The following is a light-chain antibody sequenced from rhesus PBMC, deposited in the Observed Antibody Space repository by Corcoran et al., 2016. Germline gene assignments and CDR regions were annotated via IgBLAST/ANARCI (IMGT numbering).Light chain of an antibody. CDR3: LQSSDFWT. J-gene: IGKJ1*01. CDR1: QSAGNY. V-gene: IGKV3-24*04. CDR2: SSY. Sequence: TVVTQSPATLSLSPGDIATLSSRASQSAGNYLAWYHHKPGQTPRLIIYSSYTRATGVPDMFTGRGDGKDLTLTIRSLVPEDVGIYFWLQSSDFWTFGQGTKVEI.